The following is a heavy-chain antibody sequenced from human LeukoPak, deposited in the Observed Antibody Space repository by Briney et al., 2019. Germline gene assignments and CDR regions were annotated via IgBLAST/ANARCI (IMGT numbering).Heavy chain of an antibody. CDR1: GYTFTSYD. D-gene: IGHD3-3*01. Sequence: GASVKVSCKASGYTFTSYDINWVRQATGQGLEWMGWMNPNSGNTGYAQKFQGRVTMTRNTSISTAYMELSSLRSDDTAVYYCAREGALTYYDFWSGPKTLDYWGQGTLVTVSS. CDR3: AREGALTYYDFWSGPKTLDY. J-gene: IGHJ4*02. V-gene: IGHV1-8*01. CDR2: MNPNSGNT.